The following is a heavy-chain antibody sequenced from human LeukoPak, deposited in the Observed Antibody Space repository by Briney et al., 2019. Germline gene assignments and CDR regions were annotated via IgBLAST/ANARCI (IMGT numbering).Heavy chain of an antibody. CDR2: INHSGST. J-gene: IGHJ4*02. Sequence: SETLSLTCAVYGGSFSGYYWSWIRQPPGKGLEWIGEINHSGSTNYNPSLKSRVTISVDTSKNQFSLKLSSVTAADTAVYYCARPGGMVRGVIGLGRYYFDYWGQGTLVTVSS. CDR3: ARPGGMVRGVIGLGRYYFDY. D-gene: IGHD3-10*01. V-gene: IGHV4-34*01. CDR1: GGSFSGYY.